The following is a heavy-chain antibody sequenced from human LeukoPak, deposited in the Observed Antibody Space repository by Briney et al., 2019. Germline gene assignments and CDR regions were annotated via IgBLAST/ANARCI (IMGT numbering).Heavy chain of an antibody. CDR2: IHPADSDT. CDR3: ARHQSPFGETNMDV. V-gene: IGHV5-51*01. D-gene: IGHD3-10*01. CDR1: GYTFTSYW. J-gene: IGHJ6*03. Sequence: GESLKISCKGSGYTFTSYWIGWVRQMPGKGLEWMGIIHPADSDTRYSPSFQGQVTISADKSINTAYLQWSSLKASDTAMYYCARHQSPFGETNMDVWGKGTTVTVSS.